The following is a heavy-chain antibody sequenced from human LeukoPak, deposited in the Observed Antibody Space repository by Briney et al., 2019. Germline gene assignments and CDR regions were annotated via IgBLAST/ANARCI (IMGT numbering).Heavy chain of an antibody. CDR2: ISYDGSNK. CDR3: ARDGDRYSSSWYNDY. V-gene: IGHV3-30*04. J-gene: IGHJ4*02. D-gene: IGHD6-13*01. Sequence: GGSLRLSCAASGFTFSSYAMQWVRQAPGKGLEWVAVISYDGSNKYYADSVKGRFTISRDNSKNTLYLQMNSLRAEDTAVYYCARDGDRYSSSWYNDYWGQGTLVTVSS. CDR1: GFTFSSYA.